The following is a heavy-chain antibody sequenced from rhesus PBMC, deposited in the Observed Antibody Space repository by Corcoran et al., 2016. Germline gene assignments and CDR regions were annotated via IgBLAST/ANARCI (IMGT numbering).Heavy chain of an antibody. Sequence: EVQLVESGGGLVQPGGSLRLSCAASGFTFSDYYMSWVRQAPGKGPEWVGLIRKKINGGKAEYVASVKGRFTISRDDSKRIASLQMNSLKTEDTVVYYCARGRIAAALFDYWGQGVLVTVSS. D-gene: IGHD6-31*01. CDR3: ARGRIAAALFDY. CDR2: IRKKINGGKA. CDR1: GFTFSDYY. J-gene: IGHJ4*01. V-gene: IGHV3S22*01.